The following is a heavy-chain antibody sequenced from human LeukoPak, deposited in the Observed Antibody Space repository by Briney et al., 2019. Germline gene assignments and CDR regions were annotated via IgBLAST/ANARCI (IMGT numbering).Heavy chain of an antibody. CDR2: IYYSGSA. J-gene: IGHJ4*02. V-gene: IGHV4-61*05. CDR3: ARAGGVKTAALDLDY. D-gene: IGHD6-25*01. Sequence: SETLSLTCTVSGGSISRSSYYWAWIRQPPGRGLEWIGNIYYSGSANHNPSLKSRVTISRDTSKNQFSLKLTSVTTADTAVYYCARAGGVKTAALDLDYWGQGTLVTVSS. CDR1: GGSISRSSYY.